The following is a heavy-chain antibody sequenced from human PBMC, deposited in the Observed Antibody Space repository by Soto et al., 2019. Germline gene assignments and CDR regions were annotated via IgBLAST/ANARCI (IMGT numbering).Heavy chain of an antibody. V-gene: IGHV4-39*02. J-gene: IGHJ4*02. CDR3: ARDKITGLFDY. Sequence: PSETLSLTCSVSGDFISRSSHYWVWIRQPPGKGLEWIGSIYYSGSTYYNLSLKSRVTISVDTSKNQFSLKLSSVTAADTAVYFCARDKITGLFDYWGQGTLVTVSS. CDR2: IYYSGST. CDR1: GDFISRSSHY. D-gene: IGHD2-8*02.